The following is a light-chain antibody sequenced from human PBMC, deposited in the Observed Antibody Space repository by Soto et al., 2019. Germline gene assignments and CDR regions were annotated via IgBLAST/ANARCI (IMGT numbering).Light chain of an antibody. V-gene: IGKV3-20*01. J-gene: IGKJ4*01. CDR2: DAA. Sequence: VLRQSPGALSLSPGERATLSCRASQTMINTYLTLYHLKPGQPPRLLIYDAASRATGIPHRFFGGGSGADFTRTTIRLEPEDGAADYYPQFSGYPLSFGGGTKV. CDR1: QTMINTY. CDR3: PQFSGYPLS.